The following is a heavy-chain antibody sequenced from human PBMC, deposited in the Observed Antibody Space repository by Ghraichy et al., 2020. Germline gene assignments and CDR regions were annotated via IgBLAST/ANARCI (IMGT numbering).Heavy chain of an antibody. V-gene: IGHV3-23*01. CDR3: ATDKEWDPSVYYYV. Sequence: GGSLRLSCAASGFTINNYAMSWVRQAPGKGLEWVSTINDSGGATYYAESVKGRFTISRDNSKNTLYLQMSSLRVEDTAVYYCATDKEWDPSVYYYVGGQGVLISVSS. CDR1: GFTINNYA. CDR2: INDSGGAT. D-gene: IGHD5/OR15-5a*01. J-gene: IGHJ4*02.